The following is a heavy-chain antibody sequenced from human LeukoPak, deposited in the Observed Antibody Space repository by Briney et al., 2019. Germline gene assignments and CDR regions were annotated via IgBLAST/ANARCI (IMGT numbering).Heavy chain of an antibody. CDR3: ARKAWFGELSAQPIDY. V-gene: IGHV3-33*01. Sequence: GGSLRLSCAASGFTFSNYGMHWVRQAPGKGLEWVAVIWYDGSNKYYADSVKGRFTISRDNSKNTLYLQMNSLRAEDTAVYYCARKAWFGELSAQPIDYWGQGTLVTVSS. J-gene: IGHJ4*02. CDR1: GFTFSNYG. CDR2: IWYDGSNK. D-gene: IGHD3-10*01.